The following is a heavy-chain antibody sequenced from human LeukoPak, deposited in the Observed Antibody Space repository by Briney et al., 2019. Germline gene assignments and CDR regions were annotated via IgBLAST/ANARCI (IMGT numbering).Heavy chain of an antibody. Sequence: GSLRLSCAASGFSFSNYGMNWVRQTPGKGLEWIGTISYSGSTDYNPSLKSRVTISVDTSKDQFSLKLSSVTAADTAVYYCARDRTVLRYCSSTSCPGWFDPWGQGTLVTVSS. CDR2: ISYSGST. J-gene: IGHJ5*02. D-gene: IGHD2-2*01. CDR1: GFSFSNYG. V-gene: IGHV4-39*07. CDR3: ARDRTVLRYCSSTSCPGWFDP.